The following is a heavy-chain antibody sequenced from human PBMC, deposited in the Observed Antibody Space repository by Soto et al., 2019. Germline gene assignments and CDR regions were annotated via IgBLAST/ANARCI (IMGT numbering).Heavy chain of an antibody. D-gene: IGHD2-21*02. J-gene: IGHJ4*02. CDR2: ISDDGTNK. CDR1: GFTLSSFA. CDR3: ARRLTTTVTAMGY. V-gene: IGHV3-30*04. Sequence: SGGSLRLSCKGSGFTLSSFAIQWVRQAPGKGLEWVAAISDDGTNKYTAGSVKGRFTISRDNSRNTVYLQVNSLRIEDTAVYYCARRLTTTVTAMGYWGQGTPVTVSS.